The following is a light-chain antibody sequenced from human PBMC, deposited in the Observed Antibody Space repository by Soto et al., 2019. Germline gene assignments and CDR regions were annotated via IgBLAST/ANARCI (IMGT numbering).Light chain of an antibody. CDR2: DAS. J-gene: IGKJ4*01. V-gene: IGKV3-11*01. CDR3: QQRDSWPLT. Sequence: EIVLTQSPATLSLSPGERATLSCRASQSVGRTLAWFQQKPGQAPRLLIYDASNRATGIPARFTGSGSGTDFTLTIRSLEPEYFAIYYCQQRDSWPLTFGGGTKVDIK. CDR1: QSVGRT.